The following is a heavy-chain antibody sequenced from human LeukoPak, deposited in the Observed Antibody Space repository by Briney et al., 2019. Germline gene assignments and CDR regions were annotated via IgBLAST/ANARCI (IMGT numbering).Heavy chain of an antibody. CDR1: GLTFSSAA. CDR3: AKSGYNRFDY. D-gene: IGHD5-24*01. Sequence: GSLRLSCAASGLTFSSAAMSWVRQAPGGGLGWGSNISGSGSGGSTYYADSVKGRFTISRDNSTNTLYLQMNSPRAEDTAVYYCAKSGYNRFDYWGQGTLVTVSS. CDR2: ISGSGSGGST. J-gene: IGHJ4*02. V-gene: IGHV3-23*01.